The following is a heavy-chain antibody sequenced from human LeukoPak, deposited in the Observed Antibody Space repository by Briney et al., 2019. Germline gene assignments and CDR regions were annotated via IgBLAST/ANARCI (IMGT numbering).Heavy chain of an antibody. Sequence: PSETLSLTCTVSGGPISSYYWSWIRQPPGKGLEWIGYIYYSGSTNYNPSLKSRVTISVDTSKSQFSLKLSSVTAADTAVYYCARDQICSSTSCYQGASYYYYMDVWGKGTTVTVSS. J-gene: IGHJ6*03. D-gene: IGHD2-2*01. CDR3: ARDQICSSTSCYQGASYYYYMDV. CDR1: GGPISSYY. V-gene: IGHV4-59*01. CDR2: IYYSGST.